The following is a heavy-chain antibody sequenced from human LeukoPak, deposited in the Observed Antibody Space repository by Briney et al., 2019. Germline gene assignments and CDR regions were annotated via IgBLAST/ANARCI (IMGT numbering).Heavy chain of an antibody. CDR3: AKELYFGSGSYPDY. J-gene: IGHJ4*02. V-gene: IGHV3-30*18. D-gene: IGHD3-10*01. CDR2: ISHDGGDS. CDR1: GFTFSSYG. Sequence: PGRSLRVSCAASGFTFSSYGMHWVRQAPGKGLEWVAVISHDGGDSHYADSVKGRFTISRDNSKNTVYLQMSSLRPEDTAVHFCAKELYFGSGSYPDYWGQGTLVRVSS.